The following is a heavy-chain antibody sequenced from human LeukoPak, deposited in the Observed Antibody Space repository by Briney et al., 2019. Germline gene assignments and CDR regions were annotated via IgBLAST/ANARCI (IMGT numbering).Heavy chain of an antibody. Sequence: GGTLRLSCAASGFTFSNYAMHWVRHAPGKGLEWVAVIWYDGSPKYYPDSVKGRFTISRDHSKSTLCLQMSSLRAEDTAIYYCTRVGYIDEGIDYWGQGTLVTVSS. D-gene: IGHD5-24*01. J-gene: IGHJ4*02. V-gene: IGHV3-33*03. CDR1: GFTFSNYA. CDR2: IWYDGSPK. CDR3: TRVGYIDEGIDY.